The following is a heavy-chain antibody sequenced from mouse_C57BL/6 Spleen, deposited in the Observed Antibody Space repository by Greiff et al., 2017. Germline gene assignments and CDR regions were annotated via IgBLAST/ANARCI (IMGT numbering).Heavy chain of an antibody. J-gene: IGHJ2*01. CDR1: GYAFSSSW. CDR2: IYPGDGDT. Sequence: VQLQQSGPELVKPGASVKISCKASGYAFSSSWMNWVKQRPGKGLEWIGRIYPGDGDTNYNGNFKGKATLTADKSSSTAYMQLSILTSEDSAVYFCARSGTEGYFDYWGQGTTLTVSS. V-gene: IGHV1-82*01. D-gene: IGHD4-1*01. CDR3: ARSGTEGYFDY.